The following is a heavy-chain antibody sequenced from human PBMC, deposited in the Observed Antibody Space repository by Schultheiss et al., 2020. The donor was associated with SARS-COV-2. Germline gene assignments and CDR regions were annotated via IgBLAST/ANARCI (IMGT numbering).Heavy chain of an antibody. CDR3: ARAYYYDSSGYPDSNWFDP. V-gene: IGHV3-21*01. D-gene: IGHD3-22*01. CDR1: GFTFSSYS. Sequence: GGSLRLSCAASGFTFSSYSMNWVRQAPGKGLEWVSSISSSSSYIYYADSVKGRFTISRDNAKNSLYLQMNSLRAEDTAVYYCARAYYYDSSGYPDSNWFDPWGQGTVVTVSS. CDR2: ISSSSSYI. J-gene: IGHJ5*02.